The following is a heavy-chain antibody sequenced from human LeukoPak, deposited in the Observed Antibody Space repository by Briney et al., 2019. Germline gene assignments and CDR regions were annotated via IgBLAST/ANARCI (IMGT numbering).Heavy chain of an antibody. V-gene: IGHV4-4*07. Sequence: SETLSLTCTVSGGSISSYYWSWIRQPAGKGLEWIGRIYTSGSTNYNPSLKSRVTMSVDTSKNQFSLKLSSVTAADTAVYYCARDRHIVVVTARRGNWFYPWGQGTLVTVSS. D-gene: IGHD2-21*02. CDR2: IYTSGST. CDR3: ARDRHIVVVTARRGNWFYP. J-gene: IGHJ5*02. CDR1: GGSISSYY.